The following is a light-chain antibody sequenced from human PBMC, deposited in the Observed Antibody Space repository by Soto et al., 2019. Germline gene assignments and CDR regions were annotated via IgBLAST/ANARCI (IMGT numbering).Light chain of an antibody. Sequence: DIQMTQSPSSLSASVGDRVTITCRASQSISSYLNWYQQKPGKAPKLLIYAASSLQGGVPSRFSGSGSGTDFTLTISSLQREDCSIYYCQPSSRTVLTFGGGTKVEIK. J-gene: IGKJ4*01. V-gene: IGKV1-39*01. CDR1: QSISSY. CDR3: QPSSRTVLT. CDR2: AAS.